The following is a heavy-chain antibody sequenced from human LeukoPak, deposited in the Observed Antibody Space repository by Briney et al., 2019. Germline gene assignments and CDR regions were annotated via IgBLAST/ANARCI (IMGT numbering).Heavy chain of an antibody. Sequence: ASVKVSCKASGYTFTSYDISWVRQATGQGLEWMGWMNPNSGNTGYAQKFQGRVTMTRNTSISTAYMELSSLRSEDTAVYYCARGGYSSSWRYYYYMDVWGKGTTVTVSS. V-gene: IGHV1-8*01. D-gene: IGHD6-13*01. CDR1: GYTFTSYD. CDR3: ARGGYSSSWRYYYYMDV. J-gene: IGHJ6*03. CDR2: MNPNSGNT.